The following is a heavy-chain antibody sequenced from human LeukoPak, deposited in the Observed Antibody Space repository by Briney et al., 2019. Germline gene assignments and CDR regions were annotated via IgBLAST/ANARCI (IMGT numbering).Heavy chain of an antibody. D-gene: IGHD2-15*01. V-gene: IGHV1-2*02. J-gene: IGHJ5*02. CDR1: GYTFTGYY. CDR3: AGEDNCSGGSCANWFDP. CDR2: INPNSGGT. Sequence: GASVKVSCKASGYTFTGYYMHWVRQAPGQGLEWLGWINPNSGGTNYAQKFQGRVTMTRDTSISTAYMELSMLRSDDTAVYYCAGEDNCSGGSCANWFDPWGQGTLVTVSS.